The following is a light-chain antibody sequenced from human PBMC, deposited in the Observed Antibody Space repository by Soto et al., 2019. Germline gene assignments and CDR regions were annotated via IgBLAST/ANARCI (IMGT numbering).Light chain of an antibody. J-gene: IGKJ2*01. CDR1: ETISLW. CDR2: KAS. Sequence: DIQLTQSPSTLSASVGDRVTITCRASETISLWLAWYQQKPGKAPKLLMYKASTLESGVPSRFSGSGSGTDFSLTVDSLQPEDTATYYCQQYDHPPYTFGQGTKLEIK. V-gene: IGKV1-5*03. CDR3: QQYDHPPYT.